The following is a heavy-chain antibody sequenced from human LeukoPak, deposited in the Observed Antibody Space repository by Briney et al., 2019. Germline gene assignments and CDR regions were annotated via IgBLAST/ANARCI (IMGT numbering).Heavy chain of an antibody. V-gene: IGHV1-69*13. D-gene: IGHD2-15*01. Sequence: SVKVSCKASGYTFTGYYMHWVRQAPGQGLEWMGGIIPIFGTANYAQKFQGRVTITADESTSTAYMELSSLRSEDTAVYYCARGARYCSGGSCYSTDWGQGTLVTVSS. CDR2: IIPIFGTA. CDR1: GYTFTGYY. J-gene: IGHJ4*02. CDR3: ARGARYCSGGSCYSTD.